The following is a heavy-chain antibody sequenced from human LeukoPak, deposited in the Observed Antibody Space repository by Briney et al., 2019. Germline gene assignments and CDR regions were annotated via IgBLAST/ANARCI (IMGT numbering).Heavy chain of an antibody. Sequence: ASVKVSCKASGYTFTGHYMHWVRQAPGQGLEWMGWINPNSGGTNYAQKFQGRVTMTRDTSISTAYMELSRLRSDDTAVYYCARDGRTGSGSYYIGIPGYWGQGTLVTVSS. V-gene: IGHV1-2*02. CDR1: GYTFTGHY. CDR2: INPNSGGT. J-gene: IGHJ4*02. CDR3: ARDGRTGSGSYYIGIPGY. D-gene: IGHD3-10*01.